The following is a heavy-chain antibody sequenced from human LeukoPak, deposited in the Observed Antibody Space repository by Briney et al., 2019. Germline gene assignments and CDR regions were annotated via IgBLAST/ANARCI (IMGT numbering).Heavy chain of an antibody. CDR1: GFTFSDYN. Sequence: GGSLRLSCVVSGFTFSDYNMHWVRQAPGKGLEWVTIISYDGTKKYYADSVKGRSTISRDNSKNTLYLQMNNLRAEDTAMYYCAKVRWDNSGWYYLDSWGQGTLVTVSS. V-gene: IGHV3-30*18. CDR2: ISYDGTKK. CDR3: AKVRWDNSGWYYLDS. D-gene: IGHD6-19*01. J-gene: IGHJ4*02.